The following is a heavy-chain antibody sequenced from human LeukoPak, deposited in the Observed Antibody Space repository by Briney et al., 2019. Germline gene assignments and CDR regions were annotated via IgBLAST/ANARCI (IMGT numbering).Heavy chain of an antibody. V-gene: IGHV1-2*02. J-gene: IGHJ5*02. CDR2: INPNSGGT. CDR3: AREPYGSGSYYNNWFDP. Sequence: AASVKVSCEASGYTFTGYYMHWVRQAPGQGLEWMGWINPNSGGTNYAQKFKGRVTMTRDTSISTAYMELSRLRSDDTAVYYCAREPYGSGSYYNNWFDPWGQGTLVTVSS. D-gene: IGHD3-10*01. CDR1: GYTFTGYY.